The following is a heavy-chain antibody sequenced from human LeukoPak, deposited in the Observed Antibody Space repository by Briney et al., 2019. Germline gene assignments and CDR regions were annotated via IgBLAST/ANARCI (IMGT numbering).Heavy chain of an antibody. CDR1: GFTFSSYA. V-gene: IGHV3-23*01. D-gene: IGHD3-22*01. Sequence: GGSLRLSCAASGFTFSSYAMSWVRQAPGKGLEWVSAISGSGGSTYYADSVKGRFTISRDNSKNTLYLQMNSLRAEDTAVYYCAKGGAYYYDSSGYFQHWGQGTLVTVSS. J-gene: IGHJ1*01. CDR2: ISGSGGST. CDR3: AKGGAYYYDSSGYFQH.